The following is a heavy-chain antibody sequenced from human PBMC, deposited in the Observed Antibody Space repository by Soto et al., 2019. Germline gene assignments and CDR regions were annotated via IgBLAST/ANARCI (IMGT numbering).Heavy chain of an antibody. V-gene: IGHV3-74*01. CDR3: ATVFDH. CDR1: GITFSGYW. J-gene: IGHJ4*02. Sequence: EVQLVESGGGSVQPGGSLRLSCVASGITFSGYWMHWVRQVPGKGLVWVARVDSDGSGTSYADSVKGRFTISRDNAKNTLDLQMISLRVEDTAVYYCATVFDHWGQGIAVTVSS. CDR2: VDSDGSGT.